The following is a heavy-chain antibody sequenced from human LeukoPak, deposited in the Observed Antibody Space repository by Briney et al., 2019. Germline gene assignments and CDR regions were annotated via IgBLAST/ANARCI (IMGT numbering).Heavy chain of an antibody. CDR3: DRYCYDGSVVEYYFAC. CDR2: IYPGDSDT. CDR1: GYSFTSYW. V-gene: IGHV5-51*01. J-gene: IGHJ4*02. Sequence: GESLKISCKGSGYSFTSYWIGWVRQMPGKGLGGIGIIYPGDSDTRYSPALQGQATFSADKSISTAYLQWSILKASDTAMYYFDRYCYDGSVVEYYFACWNQATLATVHS. D-gene: IGHD3-22*01.